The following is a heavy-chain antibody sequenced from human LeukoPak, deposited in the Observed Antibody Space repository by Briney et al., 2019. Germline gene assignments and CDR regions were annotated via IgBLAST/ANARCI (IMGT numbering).Heavy chain of an antibody. CDR2: ISTYNGNT. V-gene: IGHV1-18*01. D-gene: IGHD6-13*01. CDR3: AREGVYSSSSGRHYYYYYGMDV. J-gene: IGHJ6*02. Sequence: ASVKVSCKASGYTFTSYGISWVRQAPGQGLEWMGWISTYNGNTNYAQKLQGRVTITRDTSASTAYMELSSLRSEDTAVYYCAREGVYSSSSGRHYYYYYGMDVWGQGTTVTVSS. CDR1: GYTFTSYG.